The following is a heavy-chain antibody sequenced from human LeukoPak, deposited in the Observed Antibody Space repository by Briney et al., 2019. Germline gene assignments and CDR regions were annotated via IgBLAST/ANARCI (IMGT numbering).Heavy chain of an antibody. Sequence: ASVKVSCKASGYTFTSYSMHWVRQAPGQGLEWMGWINTNTGNPTYAQGFTGRFVFSLDTSVSTAYLQISSLEAEDTAVYYCARDPAAQPPTLFDFWGQGTLVTVSS. CDR1: GYTFTSYS. CDR3: ARDPAAQPPTLFDF. V-gene: IGHV7-4-1*02. J-gene: IGHJ4*02. D-gene: IGHD6-13*01. CDR2: INTNTGNP.